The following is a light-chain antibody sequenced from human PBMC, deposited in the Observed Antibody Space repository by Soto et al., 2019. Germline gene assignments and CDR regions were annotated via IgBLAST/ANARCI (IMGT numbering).Light chain of an antibody. CDR1: QSIASF. CDR2: GAS. J-gene: IGKJ4*01. Sequence: DIQMTQSPSSLSASVRDRVTITFRATQSIASFLNWYQRRPGKAPNLLIYGASSFQSGVPSRFSASGSGTAFTLTISSLQPEDFATYYCQQTYTLPLTFGGGTKVEIK. V-gene: IGKV1-39*01. CDR3: QQTYTLPLT.